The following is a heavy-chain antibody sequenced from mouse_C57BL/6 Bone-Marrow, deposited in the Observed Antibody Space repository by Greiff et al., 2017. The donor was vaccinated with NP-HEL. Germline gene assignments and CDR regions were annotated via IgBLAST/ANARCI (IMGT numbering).Heavy chain of an antibody. CDR2: ISHGGSYT. CDR3: ARVGDYYGSIFPFGY. CDR1: GFTFSSYA. J-gene: IGHJ2*01. Sequence: DVKLVESGGGLVKPGGSLKLSCAASGFTFSSYAMSWVRQTPEKRLEWVATISHGGSYTYYPDNVKGRVTITRDNAKNNLYLQMSHLKSEDTAKYYCARVGDYYGSIFPFGYWGQGTTLTVSS. V-gene: IGHV5-4*03. D-gene: IGHD1-1*01.